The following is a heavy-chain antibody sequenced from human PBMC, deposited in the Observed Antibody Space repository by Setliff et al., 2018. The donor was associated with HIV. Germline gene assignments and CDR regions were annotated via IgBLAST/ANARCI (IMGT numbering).Heavy chain of an antibody. V-gene: IGHV3-48*03. CDR3: ARKGD. CDR2: INSYGSST. Sequence: VGSLRLSCAASGFIFSSYEMNWVRQAPGKGLEWVSYINSYGSSTYYADSVKGRFTISRDNAKNSLYLQMNSLRAEDTAVYYCARKGDWGQGTLVTVSS. CDR1: GFIFSSYE. J-gene: IGHJ4*02.